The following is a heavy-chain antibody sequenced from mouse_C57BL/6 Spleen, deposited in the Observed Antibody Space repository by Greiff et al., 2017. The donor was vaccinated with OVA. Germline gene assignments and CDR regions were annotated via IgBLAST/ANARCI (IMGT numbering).Heavy chain of an antibody. CDR2: IYPGDGDT. Sequence: QVQLQQPGPELVKPGASVKISCKASGYAFSSSWLNWVKQRPGTGLEWIGRIYPGDGDTNYNGKFKGKATLTADKSSSTAYMQLSSLTSEDSAVYFCARQSNPYYDAMDYWGQGTSVTVSS. CDR1: GYAFSSSW. V-gene: IGHV1-82*01. CDR3: ARQSNPYYDAMDY. D-gene: IGHD2-5*01. J-gene: IGHJ4*01.